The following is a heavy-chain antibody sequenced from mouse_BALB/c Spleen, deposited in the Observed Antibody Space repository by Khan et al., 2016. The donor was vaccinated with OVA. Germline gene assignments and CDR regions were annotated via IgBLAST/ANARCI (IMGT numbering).Heavy chain of an antibody. J-gene: IGHJ2*02. CDR1: GFSLTNYG. CDR3: ARNSEPDYFDY. V-gene: IGHV2-9*02. Sequence: QVQLKESGPGLVAPSQSLSITCTVSGFSLTNYGVHWVRQPPGKGLEWLGVIWAGGSTNYNSALMSRLSISKDKSKSQVFLKMNSLQTDDTTMYFCARNSEPDYFDYWGQGTSLTVSS. CDR2: IWAGGST.